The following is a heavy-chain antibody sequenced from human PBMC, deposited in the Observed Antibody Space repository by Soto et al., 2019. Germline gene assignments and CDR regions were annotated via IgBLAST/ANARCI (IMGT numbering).Heavy chain of an antibody. CDR1: GFTFSSYA. CDR3: ARGLNYDSSGPEGQGAFDI. CDR2: ISYDGSNK. V-gene: IGHV3-30-3*01. Sequence: QVQLVESGGGVVQPGRSLRLSCAASGFTFSSYAMHWVRQAPGKGLEWVAVISYDGSNKYYADSVKGRFTISRDNSKNTLYLQMNSLRAEDTAVYYCARGLNYDSSGPEGQGAFDIWCQGTMVTVSS. J-gene: IGHJ3*02. D-gene: IGHD3-22*01.